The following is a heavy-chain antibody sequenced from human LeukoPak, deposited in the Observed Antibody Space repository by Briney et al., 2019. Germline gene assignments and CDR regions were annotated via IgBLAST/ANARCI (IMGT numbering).Heavy chain of an antibody. V-gene: IGHV4-34*01. Sequence: SETLSLTCAVYGGSFSGYYWSWIRQPPGKGLEWIGEINHGGSTHYNASLQSRVTISVDTSKNQFSLKLSSVTAADTAVYYCARGGRGYYDSSGYYFDYWGQGTLVTVSS. D-gene: IGHD3-22*01. CDR2: INHGGST. J-gene: IGHJ4*02. CDR3: ARGGRGYYDSSGYYFDY. CDR1: GGSFSGYY.